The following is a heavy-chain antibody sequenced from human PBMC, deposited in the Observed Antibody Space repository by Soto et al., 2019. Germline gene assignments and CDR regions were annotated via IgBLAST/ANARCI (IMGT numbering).Heavy chain of an antibody. D-gene: IGHD2-15*01. Sequence: ASVKVSCKASGYTFTSYGISWVRQAPGQGLEWMGWISAYNGNTNYAQKLQGRVTMTTDTSTSTAYMELRSLRSDDTAVYYCAGLGYCSGGSCRNWFDPWGQGTLVTVS. J-gene: IGHJ5*02. CDR1: GYTFTSYG. CDR2: ISAYNGNT. V-gene: IGHV1-18*04. CDR3: AGLGYCSGGSCRNWFDP.